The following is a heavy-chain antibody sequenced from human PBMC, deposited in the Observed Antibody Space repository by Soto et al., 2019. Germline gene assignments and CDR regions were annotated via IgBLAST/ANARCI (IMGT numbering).Heavy chain of an antibody. CDR1: GATFSTHT. V-gene: IGHV1-69*02. J-gene: IGHJ1*01. D-gene: IGHD2-2*01. CDR3: ARDKDQLPTD. Sequence: QVQLVQSGAEVKKPGSSVKVSCRASGATFSTHTIIWVRQAPGQGLEWVGRIIPMLGIANYAQKFQGRVXIXXDKSTSTAYMELSSLRSEDTALYYCARDKDQLPTDWGQGTLVTVSS. CDR2: IIPMLGIA.